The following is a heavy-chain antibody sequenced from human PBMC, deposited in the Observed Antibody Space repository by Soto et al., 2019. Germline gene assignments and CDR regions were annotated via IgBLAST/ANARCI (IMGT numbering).Heavy chain of an antibody. CDR3: ARDRGSGSYLAFDI. Sequence: SETLSLTCAVSGYSISSSNWWGWIRQPPGKGLEWIGYIYYRGSTYYNPSLKSRVTMSVDTSKNQFSLKLSSVTAADTAVYYCARDRGSGSYLAFDIWGQGTMVTVSS. V-gene: IGHV4-28*03. D-gene: IGHD3-10*01. CDR1: GYSISSSNW. J-gene: IGHJ3*02. CDR2: IYYRGST.